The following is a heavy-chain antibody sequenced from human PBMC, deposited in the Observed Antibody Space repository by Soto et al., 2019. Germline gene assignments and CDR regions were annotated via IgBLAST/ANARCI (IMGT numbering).Heavy chain of an antibody. CDR1: GFSFSYFS. Sequence: TGGSLRLSCAASGFSFSYFSMSWVRQAPGKGLEWVSSISGSGANTYYADSVKGRFSISRDNSKNKLYLQLNSLRAEDTAVYYCAKHLADYDSGSFRWLDPWGQGTLVTVSS. CDR2: ISGSGANT. D-gene: IGHD3-10*01. J-gene: IGHJ5*02. V-gene: IGHV3-23*01. CDR3: AKHLADYDSGSFRWLDP.